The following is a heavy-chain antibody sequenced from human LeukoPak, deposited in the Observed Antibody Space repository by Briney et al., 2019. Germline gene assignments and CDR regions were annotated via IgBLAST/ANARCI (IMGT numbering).Heavy chain of an antibody. J-gene: IGHJ5*02. CDR1: GYAISSGGFS. CDR3: ARSRQASGLFSS. V-gene: IGHV4-30-2*01. CDR2: IYDRGPA. D-gene: IGHD3-10*01. Sequence: PSETLSLTCTVSGYAISSGGFSWNWIRQPPGKGLEWIGCIYDRGPASYNPSLKSRFTISVDRPKNQFFLNVTSLTAADTAVYYCARSRQASGLFSSWGQGTLVVVSS.